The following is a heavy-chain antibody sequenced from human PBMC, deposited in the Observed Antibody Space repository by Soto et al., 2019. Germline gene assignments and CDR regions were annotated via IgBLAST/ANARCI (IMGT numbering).Heavy chain of an antibody. D-gene: IGHD5-18*01. CDR1: GFTFSSYG. J-gene: IGHJ4*02. CDR3: AKMGGGYSQGFDY. CDR2: ISYDGSNK. V-gene: IGHV3-30*18. Sequence: GGSLRLSCAASGFTFSSYGMHWVRQAPGKGLEWVAVISYDGSNKYYADSVKGRFTISRDNSKNTLYLQMNSLRAEDTAVYYCAKMGGGYSQGFDYWGQGTLVTVSS.